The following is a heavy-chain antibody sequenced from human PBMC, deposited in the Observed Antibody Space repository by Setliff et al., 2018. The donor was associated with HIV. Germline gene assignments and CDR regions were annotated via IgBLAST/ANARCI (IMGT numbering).Heavy chain of an antibody. CDR2: IYHTGST. CDR3: ARAGYYGSGSYYRLDY. V-gene: IGHV4-38-2*02. CDR1: GYAISSGYY. D-gene: IGHD3-10*01. Sequence: SETLSLTCTVSGYAISSGYYWGWIRQSPGKGLDWIGSIYHTGSTYYNPSLKSRVTISVDTSKNQFSLTLTSVTATYTAVYYCARAGYYGSGSYYRLDYWGQGTLVTVSS. J-gene: IGHJ4*02.